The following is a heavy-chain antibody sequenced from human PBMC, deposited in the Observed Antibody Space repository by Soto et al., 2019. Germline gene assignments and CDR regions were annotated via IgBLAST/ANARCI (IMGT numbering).Heavy chain of an antibody. CDR3: ASSSGQVLGGGMDV. CDR1: GGSISSSNW. D-gene: IGHD2-2*01. Sequence: QVQLQESGPGLVKPSGTLSLTCAVSGGSISSSNWWSWVRQPPGKGLEWIGEIYHSGSTNYNPSLKRRGTITVDKSKNQFSPKLSSVTGGDKAVDYCASSSGQVLGGGMDVWGQGTTVTVSS. CDR2: IYHSGST. J-gene: IGHJ6*02. V-gene: IGHV4-4*02.